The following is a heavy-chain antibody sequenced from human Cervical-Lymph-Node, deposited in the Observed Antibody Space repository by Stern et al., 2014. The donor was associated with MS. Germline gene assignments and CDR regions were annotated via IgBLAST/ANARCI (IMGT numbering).Heavy chain of an antibody. CDR1: GYTFTSYA. CDR3: ARASATRKFDY. D-gene: IGHD1-14*01. CDR2: INAGNGNT. Sequence: QVQLVQSGAEVKKPGASVKVSCKASGYTFTSYAMHWVRQAPGQRLEGMGWINAGNGNTKYSQKFQGRVTITRDTSASTAYMELSSLRSEDTAVYYCARASATRKFDYWGQGTLVTVSS. J-gene: IGHJ4*02. V-gene: IGHV1-3*01.